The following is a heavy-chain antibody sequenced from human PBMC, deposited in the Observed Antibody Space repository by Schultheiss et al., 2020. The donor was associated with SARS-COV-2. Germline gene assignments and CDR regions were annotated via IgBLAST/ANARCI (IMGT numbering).Heavy chain of an antibody. J-gene: IGHJ5*02. CDR1: GFTVSSNY. CDR3: TTAPRPTYRGRTFDP. CDR2: IWYDGSNK. V-gene: IGHV3-33*08. D-gene: IGHD1-26*01. Sequence: GESLKISCAASGFTVSSNYMSWVRQAPGKGLEWVAVIWYDGSNKYYADSVKGRFTISRDNSKNTLYLQMNSLRAEDTAVYYCTTAPRPTYRGRTFDPWGQGTLGTGSS.